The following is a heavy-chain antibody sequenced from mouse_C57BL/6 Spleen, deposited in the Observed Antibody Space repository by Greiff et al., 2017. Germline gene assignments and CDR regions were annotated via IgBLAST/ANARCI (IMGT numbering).Heavy chain of an antibody. D-gene: IGHD1-1*01. CDR2: LDPSDSYT. Sequence: QVQLQQPGAELVMPGASVKLSCKASGYTFTSYWMHWVKQRPGQGLEWIGELDPSDSYTNYNQKFKGKSTLTIDKSSSTTYMQLSSLTSEDSAVNDCARSRGRCSFDYWGQGTTLTVSS. CDR1: GYTFTSYW. V-gene: IGHV1-69*01. CDR3: ARSRGRCSFDY. J-gene: IGHJ2*01.